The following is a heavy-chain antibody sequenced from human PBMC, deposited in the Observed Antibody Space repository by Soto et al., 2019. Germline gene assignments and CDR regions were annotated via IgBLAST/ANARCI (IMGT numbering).Heavy chain of an antibody. J-gene: IGHJ4*02. CDR3: AKDYSTVTTDPLSVVLFDY. V-gene: IGHV3-23*01. Sequence: EVQLLESGGGLVQPGGSLRLSCAASGFTFRSYAMSWVRQAPGKGLEWVSIITSDGRTYYADSVKGRFTISRDNSKNTVYLQMNSLRAEDTAVYYCAKDYSTVTTDPLSVVLFDYWGQGDLVTVSS. CDR2: IITSDGRT. D-gene: IGHD4-17*01. CDR1: GFTFRSYA.